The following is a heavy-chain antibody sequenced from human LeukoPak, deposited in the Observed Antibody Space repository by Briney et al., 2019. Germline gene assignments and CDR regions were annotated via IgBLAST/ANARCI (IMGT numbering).Heavy chain of an antibody. V-gene: IGHV3-48*04. CDR2: IRSSSSPI. D-gene: IGHD5-12*01. J-gene: IGHJ3*02. Sequence: GGSLRLSCAASGFTFSSYSMNWVRQAPGKGLEWVSYIRSSSSPIYYADSVKGRFTFSRDNAKNSLFLQMNSLRAEDTAVFYCARDSGYNAFDIWGQGTMVTVSS. CDR3: ARDSGYNAFDI. CDR1: GFTFSSYS.